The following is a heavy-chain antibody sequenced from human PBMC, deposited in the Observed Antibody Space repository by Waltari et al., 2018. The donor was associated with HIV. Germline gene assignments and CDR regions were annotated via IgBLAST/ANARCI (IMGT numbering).Heavy chain of an antibody. V-gene: IGHV1-69*06. CDR3: AARKGYCSGGGCYSWDY. CDR1: GGTFNNYA. D-gene: IGHD2-15*01. Sequence: QVQLVQSGAELKKPGSSVKVSCKTSGGTFNNYAISWVRQAPGQGLEWMGGIIPIFDTTNYAQKFQGRVTITADKSTSTAYMELRSLRSADTVLYYCAARKGYCSGGGCYSWDYWGQGTLVTVSS. J-gene: IGHJ4*02. CDR2: IIPIFDTT.